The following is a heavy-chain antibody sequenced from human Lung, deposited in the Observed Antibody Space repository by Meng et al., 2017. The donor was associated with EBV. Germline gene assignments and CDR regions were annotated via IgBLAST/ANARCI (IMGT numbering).Heavy chain of an antibody. CDR2: INTNTGNP. V-gene: IGHV7-4-1*02. J-gene: IGHJ4*02. CDR1: GYSFTSYA. D-gene: IGHD2-15*01. Sequence: QVQLVQSGSELKNPGXSVKVSCKASGYSFTSYAMNWVRQAPGQGLEWMGWINTNTGNPTYAQGFTGRFVFSLDTSVSTAYLQISSLKAADTAVYYCARLYCSGGSCYTIDYWGQGTLVTVSS. CDR3: ARLYCSGGSCYTIDY.